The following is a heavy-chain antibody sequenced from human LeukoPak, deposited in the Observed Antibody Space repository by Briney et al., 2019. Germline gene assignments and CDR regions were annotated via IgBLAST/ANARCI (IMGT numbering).Heavy chain of an antibody. J-gene: IGHJ4*02. Sequence: PSETLSLTCTVSGGSISSYYWSWIRQPPGKGLEWIGYIYTSGSTNYNPSLKSRVTISVDTSKNQFSLKLSSVTAADTAVYYCARDPSIAVAGGAYFDYWGQGTLVTVSS. CDR1: GGSISSYY. CDR3: ARDPSIAVAGGAYFDY. D-gene: IGHD6-19*01. V-gene: IGHV4-4*08. CDR2: IYTSGST.